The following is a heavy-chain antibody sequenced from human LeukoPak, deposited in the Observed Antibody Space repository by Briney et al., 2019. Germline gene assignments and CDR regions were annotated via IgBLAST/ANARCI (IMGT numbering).Heavy chain of an antibody. CDR3: AQKGGTDH. Sequence: PGGSLRLSCAASGFTFSSYSMNWVRQAPGKGLEWISYISSSSSAIYYADSVKGRFTISRDNAKNSLYLQMSSLRDEDTAVYYCAQKGGTDHWGQGTLVTVTS. CDR2: ISSSSSAI. D-gene: IGHD2-15*01. CDR1: GFTFSSYS. V-gene: IGHV3-48*02. J-gene: IGHJ4*02.